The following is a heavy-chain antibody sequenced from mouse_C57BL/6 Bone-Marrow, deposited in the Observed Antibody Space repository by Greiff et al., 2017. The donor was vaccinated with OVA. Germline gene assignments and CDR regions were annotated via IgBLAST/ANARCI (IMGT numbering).Heavy chain of an antibody. CDR1: GFSLSTSGMG. CDR2: IYWDDDK. V-gene: IGHV8-12*01. CDR3: ARREDYGSSGFAY. Sequence: QVTLKVCGPGILQSSQTLSLTCSFSGFSLSTSGMGVSWIRQPSGKGLEWLAHIYWDDDKRYNPSLKSRLTISKDTSRNQVFLKITSVDTADTATYYCARREDYGSSGFAYWGQGTLVTVSA. D-gene: IGHD1-1*01. J-gene: IGHJ3*01.